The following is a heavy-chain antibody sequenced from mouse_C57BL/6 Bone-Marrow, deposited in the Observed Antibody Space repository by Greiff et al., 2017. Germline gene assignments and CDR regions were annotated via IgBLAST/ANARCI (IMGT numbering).Heavy chain of an antibody. CDR1: GYSITSGYY. CDR3: ARERGLDYAMDY. CDR2: ISYDGSN. Sequence: EVKLQESGPGLVKPSQSLSLTCSVTGYSITSGYYWNWIRQFPGNKLEWMGYISYDGSNNYNPSLKNRISITRDTSKNQFFLKLNSVTTEDTATYYCARERGLDYAMDYWGQGTSVTVSS. J-gene: IGHJ4*01. V-gene: IGHV3-6*01. D-gene: IGHD2-4*01.